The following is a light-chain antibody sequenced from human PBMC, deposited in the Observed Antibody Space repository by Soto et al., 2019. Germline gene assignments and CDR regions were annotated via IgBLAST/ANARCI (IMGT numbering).Light chain of an antibody. Sequence: HSVLTQAASVSGSPGQSITISCTGTISDVGGYNYVSWYQQFPGKVPKLLIYNVSNRPSGVSTRCSGSKSGNTASLTISGLQAEDEADYFCTSSTSGRLYVFGTGTKVTVL. V-gene: IGLV2-14*01. J-gene: IGLJ1*01. CDR3: TSSTSGRLYV. CDR2: NVS. CDR1: ISDVGGYNY.